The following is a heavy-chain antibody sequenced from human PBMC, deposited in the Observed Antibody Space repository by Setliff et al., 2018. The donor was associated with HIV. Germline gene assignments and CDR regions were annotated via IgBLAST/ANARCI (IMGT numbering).Heavy chain of an antibody. CDR2: ISPTGNT. J-gene: IGHJ4*02. CDR3: AKSSPSIGYISDH. Sequence: SETLSLTCAVSGGSIRDSKYFWGWIRQSPGKGLEWIGYISPTGNTNYNPSLKSRVTISTDTSKNQFSLNVRSVTAADTAVYFCAKSSPSIGYISDHWGQGTLVTVSS. CDR1: GGSIRDSKYF. V-gene: IGHV4-61*05. D-gene: IGHD5-12*01.